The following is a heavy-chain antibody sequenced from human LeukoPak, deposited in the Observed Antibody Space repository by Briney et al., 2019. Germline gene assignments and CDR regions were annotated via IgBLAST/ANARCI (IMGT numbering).Heavy chain of an antibody. D-gene: IGHD3-22*01. J-gene: IGHJ4*02. Sequence: SETLSLTCTVSGGSISSYYWSWIRQPPGKGLEWIGYIYYSGSTNYNPSLKSRVTISVDTSKNQFSLKLSSVTAADTAVYYCARNYYDSSRRAYYFDYWGQGTQVTVSS. CDR1: GGSISSYY. V-gene: IGHV4-59*01. CDR3: ARNYYDSSRRAYYFDY. CDR2: IYYSGST.